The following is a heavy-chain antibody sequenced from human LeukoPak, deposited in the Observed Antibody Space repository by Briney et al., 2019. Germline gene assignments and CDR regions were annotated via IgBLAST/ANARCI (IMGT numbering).Heavy chain of an antibody. CDR1: GFTFSSYA. CDR3: AKVQEMDTILPPFHY. D-gene: IGHD5-24*01. Sequence: PGGSLRLSCAASGFTFSSYAMNWVRQAPGKGLEWVSAISGNGGTTFYADSVKGRFTISRDNSKNTLFLQLNSLGAADTAVYYCAKVQEMDTILPPFHYWGQGTLVTVSS. CDR2: ISGNGGTT. J-gene: IGHJ4*02. V-gene: IGHV3-23*01.